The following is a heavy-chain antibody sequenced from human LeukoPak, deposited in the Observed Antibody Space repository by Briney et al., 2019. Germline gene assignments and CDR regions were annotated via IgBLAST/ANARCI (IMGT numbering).Heavy chain of an antibody. D-gene: IGHD6-13*01. CDR2: INPNSGGT. J-gene: IGHJ5*02. Sequence: ASVKVSCKASGYTFTGYYMHWVRQAPGQGLEWMGWINPNSGGTNYAQKFQGGVTMTRDTSISTAYVELSRLRSDDTAVYYCARDGGSSWYLGFNWFDPWGQGTLVTVSS. CDR3: ARDGGSSWYLGFNWFDP. V-gene: IGHV1-2*02. CDR1: GYTFTGYY.